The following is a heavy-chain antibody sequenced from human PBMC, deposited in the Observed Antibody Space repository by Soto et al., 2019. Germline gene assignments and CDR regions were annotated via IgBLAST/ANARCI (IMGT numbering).Heavy chain of an antibody. CDR3: ATDLPGGEDDHYGMDV. CDR2: ISVSGGSR. V-gene: IGHV3-23*01. Sequence: EVQLLESGGGLVQPGGSLRLSCAASGCTFSTYAMSWVRQTPGKGPEWVSGISVSGGSRYYADSVKGRFTISRDTSKNTLYLQMNSLRAEDTALYYCATDLPGGEDDHYGMDVWGQGTTVTVSS. D-gene: IGHD2-21*01. CDR1: GCTFSTYA. J-gene: IGHJ6*02.